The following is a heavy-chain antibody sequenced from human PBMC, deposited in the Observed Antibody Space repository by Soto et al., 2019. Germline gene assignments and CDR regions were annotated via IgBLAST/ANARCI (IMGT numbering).Heavy chain of an antibody. J-gene: IGHJ4*02. CDR1: GYIFSTHA. CDR2: IQTGDGDT. V-gene: IGHV1-3*04. CDR3: GRDKTGIPFDY. D-gene: IGHD2-2*02. Sequence: QVQLLQSGAEVKRPGASLRVSCKASGYIFSTHALHWVRQAPGQRPEWMGWIQTGDGDTEYSERFQGRVTISSDTSATPAYMELSSLTAEDTAVYYCGRDKTGIPFDYWGQGTVVTVSS.